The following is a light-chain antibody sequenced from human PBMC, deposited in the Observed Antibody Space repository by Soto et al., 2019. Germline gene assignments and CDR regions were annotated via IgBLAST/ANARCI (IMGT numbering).Light chain of an antibody. V-gene: IGKV1-6*01. CDR1: QGIRND. CDR3: LQDYNSPFT. J-gene: IGKJ3*01. Sequence: AIQMTQSPASLSASVGDRVTITCRTSQGIRNDLGWYQQKPGKAPKLLIYAASSLQSGVPSRFSGSGSGTDFTLTISSLQPEDFATYYCLQDYNSPFTFGPGTKVDIK. CDR2: AAS.